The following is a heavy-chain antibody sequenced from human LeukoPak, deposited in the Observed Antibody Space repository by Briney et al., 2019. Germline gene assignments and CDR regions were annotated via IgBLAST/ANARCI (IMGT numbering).Heavy chain of an antibody. Sequence: SVKVSCKASGGTFSSYAISWVRQAPGQGLEWMGGIIPIFGTANYAQKFQGRVTITTDEPTSTAYMELSSLRSEDTAVYYCARAELVGAAYDYWGQGTLVTVSS. CDR3: ARAELVGAAYDY. CDR2: IIPIFGTA. J-gene: IGHJ4*02. D-gene: IGHD1-26*01. V-gene: IGHV1-69*05. CDR1: GGTFSSYA.